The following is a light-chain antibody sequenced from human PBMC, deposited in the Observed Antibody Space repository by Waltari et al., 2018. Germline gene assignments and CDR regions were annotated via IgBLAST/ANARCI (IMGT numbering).Light chain of an antibody. CDR2: AAS. Sequence: DIQMTQSPSELSASVGDTVNISCRASEGIKTWLVWYQQKPGKAPQSLIYAASSLHNGVPSRFSGSGSGTDFTLSIRRLQPEDFAIYYCQQYNSYPITFDQGTRLEIK. J-gene: IGKJ5*01. CDR1: EGIKTW. V-gene: IGKV1D-16*01. CDR3: QQYNSYPIT.